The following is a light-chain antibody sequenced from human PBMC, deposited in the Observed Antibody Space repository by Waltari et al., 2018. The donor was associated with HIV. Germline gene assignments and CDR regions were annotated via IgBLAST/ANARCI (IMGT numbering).Light chain of an antibody. CDR2: DVS. J-gene: IGLJ1*01. CDR3: STCTSSCYV. V-gene: IGLV2-14*03. Sequence: QSALPQPPSVPGSPGQPITISSTGTTSDVGAYDYVSRYQQHPRKAPKVLICDVSNRPPWGSNRFSGAKSGYPAFLAIHALEADDEADYYCSTCTSSCYVFGTGTKVTVL. CDR1: TSDVGAYDY.